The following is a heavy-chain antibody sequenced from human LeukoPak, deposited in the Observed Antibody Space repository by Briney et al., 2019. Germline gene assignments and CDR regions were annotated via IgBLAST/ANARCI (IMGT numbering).Heavy chain of an antibody. CDR2: ISGSGGST. V-gene: IGHV3-23*01. CDR3: ARLSSTSCYDY. D-gene: IGHD2-2*01. Sequence: GGTLRLSCAASGFTFSSYGMSWVRQAPGKGLEWVSAISGSGGSTYYADSVKGRFTISSDNSKNTLYLQMNSLRAEDTALYYCARLSSTSCYDYWGQGTLVTVSS. CDR1: GFTFSSYG. J-gene: IGHJ4*02.